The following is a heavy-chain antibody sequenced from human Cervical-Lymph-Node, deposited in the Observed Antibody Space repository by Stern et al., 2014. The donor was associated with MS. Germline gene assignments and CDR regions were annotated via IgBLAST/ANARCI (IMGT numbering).Heavy chain of an antibody. J-gene: IGHJ3*02. V-gene: IGHV1-69*01. Sequence: VQLVQSGAEVKKSGSSVKVSCKASGGSFSSYPITWVRQAPGQGLEWIGGIIPIFDIANYAQKFQGRVTITADEATTTAYMELSSLRSDDTAVYYCARSPRTFGGVAFTFDIWGQGTMVTVSS. CDR1: GGSFSSYP. CDR3: ARSPRTFGGVAFTFDI. CDR2: IIPIFDIA. D-gene: IGHD3-16*01.